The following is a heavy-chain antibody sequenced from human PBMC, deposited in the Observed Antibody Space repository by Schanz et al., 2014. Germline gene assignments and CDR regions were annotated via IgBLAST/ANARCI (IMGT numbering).Heavy chain of an antibody. CDR3: ARDSLRGATGGYGMDV. CDR2: IYYSGSS. CDR1: GGSIRSYF. Sequence: QVQLQESGPGLLKPSETLSLTCTVSGGSIRSYFWSWIRQPPGKGLEWIGYIYYSGSSDYNPSLKSRVTISVDKSKTQFSLKVRSVTAADTAVYYCARDSLRGATGGYGMDVWGQGTTVTVSS. V-gene: IGHV4-59*12. J-gene: IGHJ6*02. D-gene: IGHD2-8*02.